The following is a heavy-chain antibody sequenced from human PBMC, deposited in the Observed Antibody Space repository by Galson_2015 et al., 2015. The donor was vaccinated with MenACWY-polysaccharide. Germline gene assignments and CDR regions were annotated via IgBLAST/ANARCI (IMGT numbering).Heavy chain of an antibody. J-gene: IGHJ5*02. V-gene: IGHV1-2*04. CDR2: INPNDGGT. D-gene: IGHD3-10*01. CDR3: AKNHLGGTGWFDP. Sequence: SVKVSCKASGYTFTDYYIHWVRQAPGQGLEWMGWINPNDGGTNYAQKFQGLVTMTRDTSITTGYMELTRLISDDTAVYHCAKNHLGGTGWFDPWGQGTLVTVSS. CDR1: GYTFTDYY.